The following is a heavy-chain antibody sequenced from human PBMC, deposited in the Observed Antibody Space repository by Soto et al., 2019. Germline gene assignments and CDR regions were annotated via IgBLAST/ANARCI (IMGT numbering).Heavy chain of an antibody. CDR2: IYYSGST. Sequence: SETLSLTCTVSGGSVSRGSYYWSWIRQPPGKGLEYIGYIYYSGSTNYNPSLKSRVTISVDTSKNQFSLKLSSVTAADTAVYYCARGYCSGGSCLFLGYWGQGTLVTVSS. J-gene: IGHJ4*02. V-gene: IGHV4-61*01. D-gene: IGHD2-15*01. CDR3: ARGYCSGGSCLFLGY. CDR1: GGSVSRGSYY.